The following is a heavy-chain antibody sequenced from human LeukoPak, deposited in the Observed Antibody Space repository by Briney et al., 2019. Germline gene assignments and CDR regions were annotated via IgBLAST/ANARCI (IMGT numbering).Heavy chain of an antibody. CDR3: ATGYIAAAGGGYFDY. J-gene: IGHJ4*02. CDR1: GYTLTELS. V-gene: IGHV1-24*01. CDR2: FDPEDGET. Sequence: ASVKVSCKVSGYTLTELSMHWVRQAPGKGLEWMGGFDPEDGETIYAQKFQGRDTMTEDTSTDTAYMELSSLRSEDTAVYYCATGYIAAAGGGYFDYWGQGTLVTVSS. D-gene: IGHD6-13*01.